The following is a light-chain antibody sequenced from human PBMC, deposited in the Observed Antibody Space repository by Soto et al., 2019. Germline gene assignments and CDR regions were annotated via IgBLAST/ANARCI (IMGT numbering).Light chain of an antibody. V-gene: IGKV1-5*01. CDR1: QSISNS. J-gene: IGKJ1*01. Sequence: DIQMTQPPSTRSASVGDRVTMTCRASQSISNSLAWYQQKPGTAPKLLIYHASTLESGVPSRFSGSGSGTEFTLTISGLQPDDFATYYCQQYMSYPFGQGTKVDIK. CDR3: QQYMSYP. CDR2: HAS.